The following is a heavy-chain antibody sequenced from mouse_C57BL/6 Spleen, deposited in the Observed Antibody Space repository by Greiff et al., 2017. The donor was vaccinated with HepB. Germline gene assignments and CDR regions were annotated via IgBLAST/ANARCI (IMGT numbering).Heavy chain of an antibody. CDR1: GYTFTDYY. J-gene: IGHJ4*01. D-gene: IGHD2-2*01. Sequence: EVQLQQSGPELVKPGASVKISCKASGYTFTDYYMNWVKQSHGKSLEWIGDINPNNGGTSYNQKFKGKATLTVDKSSSTAYMELRSLTSEDSAVYYCARGGYDIYAMDYWGQGTSVTVSS. CDR2: INPNNGGT. CDR3: ARGGYDIYAMDY. V-gene: IGHV1-26*01.